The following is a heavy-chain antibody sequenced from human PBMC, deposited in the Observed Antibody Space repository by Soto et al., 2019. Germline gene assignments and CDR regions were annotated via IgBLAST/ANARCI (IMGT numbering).Heavy chain of an antibody. J-gene: IGHJ6*02. Sequence: PSETLSLTCTVSGGSVSSGRYYWSWIQQPPGKGLEWIGYIYYSGSTNYNPSLKSRVTISVDTSKNQSSLKLSSVTAADTAVYYCARDHCGPSGRHWELLPGDYYYYYGMDVGGQGTTVTVPS. CDR3: ARDHCGPSGRHWELLPGDYYYYYGMDV. V-gene: IGHV4-61*01. CDR2: IYYSGST. CDR1: GGSVSSGRYY. D-gene: IGHD1-26*01.